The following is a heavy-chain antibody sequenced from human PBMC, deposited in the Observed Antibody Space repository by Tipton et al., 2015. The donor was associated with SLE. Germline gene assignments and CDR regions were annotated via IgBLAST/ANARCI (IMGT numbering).Heavy chain of an antibody. D-gene: IGHD3-10*01. CDR3: AREGHPWDRGAFDI. CDR2: IKQDGSEK. V-gene: IGHV3-7*01. Sequence: SLRLSCAASGFTFSSYWMSWVRQAPGKGLEWVANIKQDGSEKYYVDSVKGRFTISRDNAKNSLYLQMNSLRAEDTAVYYCAREGHPWDRGAFDIWGRGTMVTVSS. CDR1: GFTFSSYW. J-gene: IGHJ3*02.